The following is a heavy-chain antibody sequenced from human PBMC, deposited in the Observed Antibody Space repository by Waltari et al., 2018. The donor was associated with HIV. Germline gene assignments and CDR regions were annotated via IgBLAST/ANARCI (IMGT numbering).Heavy chain of an antibody. V-gene: IGHV7-4-1*02. Sequence: QVQLVQSESELKKPGASVKVSCKASGYTFNKYAVNWVRKAPGQGLEWMGWINPAPLHPTYSQDFTGRVVFSLDTSVTTAYLQISSLKADDTAVYYCASDVMGGQQVVLDYGGPGKLVTVSS. D-gene: IGHD3-22*01. CDR1: GYTFNKYA. CDR3: ASDVMGGQQVVLDY. J-gene: IGHJ4*03. CDR2: INPAPLHP.